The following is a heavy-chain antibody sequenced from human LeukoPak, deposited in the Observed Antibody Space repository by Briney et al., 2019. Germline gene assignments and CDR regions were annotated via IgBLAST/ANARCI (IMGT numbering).Heavy chain of an antibody. J-gene: IGHJ1*01. CDR3: ARADGVALPEYFQH. CDR2: IYYSGST. CDR1: GGSISSSSYY. D-gene: IGHD2-15*01. V-gene: IGHV4-39*07. Sequence: PSETLSLTCTVSGGSISSSSYYWGWIRQPPGKGLEWIGSIYYSGSTNYNPSLKSRVTISVDTSKNQFSLKLSSVTAADTAVYYCARADGVALPEYFQHWGQGTLVTVSS.